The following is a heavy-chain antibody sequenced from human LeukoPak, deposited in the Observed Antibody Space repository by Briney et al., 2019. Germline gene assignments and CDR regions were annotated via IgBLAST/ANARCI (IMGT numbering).Heavy chain of an antibody. CDR3: AKDRVSPGFNWFDP. Sequence: GGSLRLSCAASGVIISSYAMRWVRQAPGKGLEWVSAINGRGDNTYYADFVKGRFTISRDNSKSTVYLQMDSLRTEDTAVYYCAKDRVSPGFNWFDPWGQGTLVTVSS. CDR1: GVIISSYA. V-gene: IGHV3-23*01. J-gene: IGHJ5*02. CDR2: INGRGDNT. D-gene: IGHD2/OR15-2a*01.